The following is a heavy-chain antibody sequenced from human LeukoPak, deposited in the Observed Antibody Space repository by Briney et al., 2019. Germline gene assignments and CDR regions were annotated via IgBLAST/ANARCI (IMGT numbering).Heavy chain of an antibody. V-gene: IGHV4-39*01. CDR2: IEYGGSA. CDR1: GDSSRGDVYY. Sequence: SETPSLTCTVSGDSSRGDVYYWGWIRQPPGKGLEWIGNIEYGGSAYYNPSLQSRFTLSVDMSQNQFSLQLSSVTAADTAVYFCARLVHGSASVGDRFDSWGRGTLVTVSS. D-gene: IGHD3-10*01. CDR3: ARLVHGSASVGDRFDS. J-gene: IGHJ4*02.